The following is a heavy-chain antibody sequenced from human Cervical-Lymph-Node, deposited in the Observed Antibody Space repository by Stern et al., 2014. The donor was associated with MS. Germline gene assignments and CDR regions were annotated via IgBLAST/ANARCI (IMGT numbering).Heavy chain of an antibody. CDR2: INPNRGET. CDR3: ARDEGTVTSPDI. CDR1: GYSFTGYY. D-gene: IGHD4-17*01. V-gene: IGHV1-2*02. J-gene: IGHJ3*02. Sequence: QVQLVQSGAEVKKPGASVKVSCKASGYSFTGYYMPWVRQAPGQGLEWMGWINPNRGETKYAQKFQGRVTMTRGTSVSTAYLDLSSLTSDDTAVYYCARDEGTVTSPDIWGQGTMVTVSS.